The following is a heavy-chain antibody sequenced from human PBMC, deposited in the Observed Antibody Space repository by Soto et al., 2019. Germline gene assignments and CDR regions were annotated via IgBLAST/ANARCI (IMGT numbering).Heavy chain of an antibody. V-gene: IGHV4-34*01. CDR2: INHSGST. Sequence: SETLSLTCAVYGGSFSGYYWSWIRQPPGKGLEWIGEINHSGSTNYNPSHKSRVTISVDTSKNQFSLKLSSVTDADPAVYYGARVAAAGTEGVLDYWGQGTLVTVSS. CDR1: GGSFSGYY. CDR3: ARVAAAGTEGVLDY. D-gene: IGHD6-13*01. J-gene: IGHJ4*02.